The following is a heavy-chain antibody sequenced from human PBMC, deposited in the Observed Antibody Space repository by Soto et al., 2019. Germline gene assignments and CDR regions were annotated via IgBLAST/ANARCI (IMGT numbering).Heavy chain of an antibody. Sequence: QTGGSLRLSCAASGYTFSSYAMTWVRQAPGKGLEWVSAISSSGGSTYYADSVKGRFTISRDNSKNTLYLQMNSLRAEDTAVYYCAKEGGITMVRGLYYFDYWGQGTLVTVSS. J-gene: IGHJ4*02. CDR3: AKEGGITMVRGLYYFDY. CDR1: GYTFSSYA. CDR2: ISSSGGST. V-gene: IGHV3-23*01. D-gene: IGHD3-10*01.